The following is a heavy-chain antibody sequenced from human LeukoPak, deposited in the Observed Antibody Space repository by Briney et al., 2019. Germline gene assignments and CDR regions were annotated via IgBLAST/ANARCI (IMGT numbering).Heavy chain of an antibody. D-gene: IGHD6-19*01. J-gene: IGHJ6*03. CDR3: ATGAPVAGHYYHYMDV. Sequence: EASVKVSCKTSGGIFSSYAISWVRQAPGQGLQWMGGIIPFSGTANYAQKFQGRVTITADKSTSTAYMELSSLRSEDTAVYFCATGAPVAGHYYHYMDVWGKGTTVTVSS. V-gene: IGHV1-69*06. CDR2: IIPFSGTA. CDR1: GGIFSSYA.